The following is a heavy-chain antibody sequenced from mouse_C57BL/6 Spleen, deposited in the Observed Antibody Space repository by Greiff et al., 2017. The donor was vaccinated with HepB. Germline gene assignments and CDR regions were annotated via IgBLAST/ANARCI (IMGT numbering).Heavy chain of an antibody. V-gene: IGHV5-17*01. J-gene: IGHJ4*01. CDR2: ISSGSSTI. CDR3: ARETAQAKDYAMDY. CDR1: GFTFSDYG. Sequence: EVKVVESGGGLVKPGGSLKLSCAASGFTFSDYGMHWVRQAPEKGLEWVAYISSGSSTIYYADTVKGRFTISRDNAKNTLFLQMTSLRSEDTAMYYCARETAQAKDYAMDYWGQGTSVTVSS. D-gene: IGHD3-2*02.